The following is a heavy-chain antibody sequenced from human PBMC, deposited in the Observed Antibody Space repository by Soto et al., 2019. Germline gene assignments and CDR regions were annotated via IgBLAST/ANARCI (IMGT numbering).Heavy chain of an antibody. CDR1: GGSFSGYY. J-gene: IGHJ6*02. CDR3: ARYSSSWTGYYGMDV. CDR2: INHSGST. D-gene: IGHD6-13*01. V-gene: IGHV4-34*01. Sequence: SETLSLTCAVYGGSFSGYYWGWIRQPPGKGLEWIGEINHSGSTNYNPSLKSRVTISVDTSKNQFSLKLSSVTAADTAVYYCARYSSSWTGYYGMDVWGQGTTVTVSS.